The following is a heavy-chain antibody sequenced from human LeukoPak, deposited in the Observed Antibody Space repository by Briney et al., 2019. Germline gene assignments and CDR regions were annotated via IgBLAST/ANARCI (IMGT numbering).Heavy chain of an antibody. CDR1: GFSLSTSGMC. CDR2: IDWDDDK. CDR3: AQGVVPHDAFDI. D-gene: IGHD2-2*01. V-gene: IGHV2-70*11. J-gene: IGHJ3*02. Sequence: SGPALVKPTQTLTLTCTFSGFSLSTSGMCVSWIRQPPGKALEWLARIDWDDDKYYSTSLKTRLTISKDTSKNQVVLTMTNMGPVDTATYYCAQGVVPHDAFDIWGQGTMVTVSS.